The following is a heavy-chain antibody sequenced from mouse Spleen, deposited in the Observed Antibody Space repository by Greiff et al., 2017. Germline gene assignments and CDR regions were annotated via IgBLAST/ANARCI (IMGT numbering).Heavy chain of an antibody. Sequence: QVQLQQPGAELVRPGSSVKLSCKASGYTFTSYWMHWVKQRPIQGLEWIGNIDPSDSETHYNQKFKDKATLTVDKSSSTAYMQLSSLTSEDSAVYYCARGRGYYYGSSDAMDYWGQGTSVTVSS. CDR3: ARGRGYYYGSSDAMDY. J-gene: IGHJ4*01. D-gene: IGHD1-1*01. CDR1: GYTFTSYW. CDR2: IDPSDSET. V-gene: IGHV1-52*01.